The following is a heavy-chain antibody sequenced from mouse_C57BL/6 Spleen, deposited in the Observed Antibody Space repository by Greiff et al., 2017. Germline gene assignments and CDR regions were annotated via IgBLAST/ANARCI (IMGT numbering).Heavy chain of an antibody. Sequence: EVKLMESEGGLVQPGSSMKLSCTASGFTFSDYYMAWVRQVPEKGLEWVANINYDGSSTYYLDSLKSRFIISRDNAKNILYLQMSSLKSEDTATYYCARRATVGGYYFDYWGQGTTLTVSS. CDR3: ARRATVGGYYFDY. CDR1: GFTFSDYY. D-gene: IGHD1-1*01. V-gene: IGHV5-16*01. J-gene: IGHJ2*01. CDR2: INYDGSST.